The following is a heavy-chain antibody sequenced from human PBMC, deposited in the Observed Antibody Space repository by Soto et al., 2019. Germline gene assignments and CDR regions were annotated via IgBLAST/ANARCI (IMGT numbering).Heavy chain of an antibody. J-gene: IGHJ4*02. D-gene: IGHD1-1*01. CDR2: ISAHNGNT. CDR1: GYTFTSYG. V-gene: IGHV1-18*01. CDR3: ARGRYGDY. Sequence: QVHLVQSGAKVKKPGASVKVSCKASGYTFTSYGITWVRQAPGQGLEWMGWISAHNGNTDYAQKLQGRVIVTRDTSTSTAYMVLRSLRSDDTAVYYCARGRYGDYWGQGALVTVSS.